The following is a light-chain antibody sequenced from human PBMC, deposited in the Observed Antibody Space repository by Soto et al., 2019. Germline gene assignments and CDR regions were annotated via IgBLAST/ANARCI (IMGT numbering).Light chain of an antibody. V-gene: IGKV1-27*01. CDR2: AAS. Sequence: DIQLTQSPSSLSGSVGDRVTITCRASRGISTFLAWYQQKPGKAPKLLVYAASTLQSGVPSRFSGSGSGTDFTLTISSLQPEDVATYYCQKYDSAPRTFGRGTKVEIK. J-gene: IGKJ1*01. CDR1: RGISTF. CDR3: QKYDSAPRT.